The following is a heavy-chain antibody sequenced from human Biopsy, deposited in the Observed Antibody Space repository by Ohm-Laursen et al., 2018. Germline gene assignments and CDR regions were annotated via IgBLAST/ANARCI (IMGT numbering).Heavy chain of an antibody. CDR2: IGGSGGTT. Sequence: GSLRLSCAASGFTFNDFAMTWVRQAPGKGLEWVSAIGGSGGTTYYADSVKGRFTISRDNSKNTLYLQMNSLTAEDTAVYYCAKTFHGSSFLYDYWGQGTLVTVSS. CDR3: AKTFHGSSFLYDY. J-gene: IGHJ4*02. D-gene: IGHD2-15*01. CDR1: GFTFNDFA. V-gene: IGHV3-23*01.